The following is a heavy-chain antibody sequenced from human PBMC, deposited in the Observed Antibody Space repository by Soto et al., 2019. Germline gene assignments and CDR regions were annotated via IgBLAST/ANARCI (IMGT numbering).Heavy chain of an antibody. CDR2: ISSSSSTI. J-gene: IGHJ4*02. V-gene: IGHV3-48*01. D-gene: IGHD3-3*01. Sequence: GGSLRLSCAASGFTFSSYSMNWVRQAPGKGLEWVSYISSSSSTIYYADSVKGRFTISRDNAKNSLYLQMNSLRAEDTAVYYCAGTGSSTYYDFWSGYYAFDYWGQGTLVTVSS. CDR3: AGTGSSTYYDFWSGYYAFDY. CDR1: GFTFSSYS.